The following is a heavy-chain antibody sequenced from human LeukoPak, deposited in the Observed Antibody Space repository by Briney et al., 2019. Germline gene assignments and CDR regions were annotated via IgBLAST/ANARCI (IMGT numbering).Heavy chain of an antibody. CDR1: GFTFSSYS. J-gene: IGHJ6*02. D-gene: IGHD3-10*01. V-gene: IGHV3-21*01. CDR3: ARDVGELYYYYGMDV. CDR2: ISSSSSYI. Sequence: PGGSLRLSCAASGFTFSSYSMNWVRQAPGKGLEWVSSISSSSSYIYYADSVKGRFTISRDNAKNSLYLQMNSLRAEDTAVYYCARDVGELYYYYGMDVWGQGTTVTVSS.